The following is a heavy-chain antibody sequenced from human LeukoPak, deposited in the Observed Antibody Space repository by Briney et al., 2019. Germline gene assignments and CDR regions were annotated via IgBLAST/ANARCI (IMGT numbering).Heavy chain of an antibody. Sequence: GGSLRLSCAASGFTFSSYWMSWVRQAPGKGLEWVANIKQDGSEKYYVDSVKGRFTITRDNAKNSLYLQMNSLRAEDTAVYYCARDLAAAHFDYWGQGTLVTVSS. CDR1: GFTFSSYW. CDR2: IKQDGSEK. CDR3: ARDLAAAHFDY. D-gene: IGHD6-13*01. J-gene: IGHJ4*02. V-gene: IGHV3-7*01.